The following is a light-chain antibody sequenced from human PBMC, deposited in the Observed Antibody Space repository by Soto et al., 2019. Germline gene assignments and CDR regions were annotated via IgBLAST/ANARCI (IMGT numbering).Light chain of an antibody. J-gene: IGLJ2*01. CDR1: SSDVGGYNY. CDR3: CSYAGTNNVL. Sequence: QSALTQPRSVSGSPGQSVTISCTGTSSDVGGYNYVSWYRQHPGKAPRLMIYDVSTRPLGVPDRFSGSKSGNTASLTISGLQAEDEADYYCCSYAGTNNVLFGGVTKLTVL. V-gene: IGLV2-11*01. CDR2: DVS.